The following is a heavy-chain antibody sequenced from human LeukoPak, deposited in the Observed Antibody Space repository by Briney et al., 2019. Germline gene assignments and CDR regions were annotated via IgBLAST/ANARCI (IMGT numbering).Heavy chain of an antibody. CDR1: GFTFSSYG. J-gene: IGHJ4*02. CDR2: ISYDGSKK. V-gene: IGHV3-30*03. CDR3: ARNSGIDLAVFDY. D-gene: IGHD1-26*01. Sequence: GGSLRLSCAASGFTFSSYGMHWVRQAPGKGLEWVAFISYDGSKKYYADSVKGRFTISRENSENNLFLQMTSLRPEDTAVFYCARNSGIDLAVFDYWGQGILVTVSS.